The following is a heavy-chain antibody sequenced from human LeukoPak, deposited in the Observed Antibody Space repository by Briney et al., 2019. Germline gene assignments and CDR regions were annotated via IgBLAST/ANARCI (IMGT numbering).Heavy chain of an antibody. CDR3: ARRSPYYYGSGIHREVGFDP. D-gene: IGHD3-10*01. CDR2: VYSSGST. Sequence: PSETLSLTCTVSGGSISSGSYYWSWIRQPAGKGLEWIGRVYSSGSTNYNPSLKSRVTISVDTSKNQFSLKLSSVTAADTAVYYCARRSPYYYGSGIHREVGFDPWGQGTLVTVSS. J-gene: IGHJ5*02. V-gene: IGHV4-61*02. CDR1: GGSISSGSYY.